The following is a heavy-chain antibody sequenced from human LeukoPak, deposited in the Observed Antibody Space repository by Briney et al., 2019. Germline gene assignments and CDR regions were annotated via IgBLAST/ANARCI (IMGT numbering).Heavy chain of an antibody. CDR2: ISSSSSTI. Sequence: GGSLRLSCAASGFTFSSYSMNWVRQAPGKGLEWVSYISSSSSTIYYADSVKGRFTISRDNAKNSLYLQMNSLRAEDTAVYYCAKETSVGVTTVVDYWGQGTLVTVSS. CDR3: AKETSVGVTTVVDY. V-gene: IGHV3-48*01. J-gene: IGHJ4*02. D-gene: IGHD1-26*01. CDR1: GFTFSSYS.